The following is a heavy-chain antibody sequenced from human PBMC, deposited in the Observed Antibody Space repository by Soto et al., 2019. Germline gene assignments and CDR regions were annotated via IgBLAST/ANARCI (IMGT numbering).Heavy chain of an antibody. V-gene: IGHV4-34*01. CDR1: GGSFSGYY. CDR3: ASGAAAMVPYYYYYMDV. Sequence: SETLSLTCAVYGGSFSGYYWSWIRQPPGKGLEWIGEINHSGSTNYNPSLKSRVTISVDTSKNQFSLKLSSVTAADTAVYYCASGAAAMVPYYYYYMDVWGKGTTVTVSS. J-gene: IGHJ6*03. CDR2: INHSGST. D-gene: IGHD2-2*01.